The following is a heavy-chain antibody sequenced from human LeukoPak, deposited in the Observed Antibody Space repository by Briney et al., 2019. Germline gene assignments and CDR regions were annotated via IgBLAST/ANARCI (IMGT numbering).Heavy chain of an antibody. CDR3: TRDHNTVFDY. J-gene: IGHJ4*02. V-gene: IGHV3-49*04. CDR2: IRVKAFGKTT. CDR1: GITLGDYA. D-gene: IGHD2-2*02. Sequence: GGSLRLSCTASGITLGDYAVSWVRQAPGKGLEWVSFIRVKAFGKTTEYAASVKGRFTISRDDSNNIAYLQMNSLKTEDTAVYFCTRDHNTVFDYWGQGTLVTVSS.